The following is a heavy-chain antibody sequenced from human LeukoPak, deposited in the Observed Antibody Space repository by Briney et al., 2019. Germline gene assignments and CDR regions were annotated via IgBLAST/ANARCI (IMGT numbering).Heavy chain of an antibody. CDR2: ISYDGSDK. D-gene: IGHD5-24*01. V-gene: IGHV3-30*03. J-gene: IGHJ4*02. Sequence: GGSLRLSCAASGFTFTSYAMHWIRQAPGKGLEWVAVISYDGSDKYYADSVKGRFTISRDNSKNTLYLQMNSLTTDDTAVYYCARDRGGMATPDRYWGQGTLVTVSS. CDR3: ARDRGGMATPDRY. CDR1: GFTFTSYA.